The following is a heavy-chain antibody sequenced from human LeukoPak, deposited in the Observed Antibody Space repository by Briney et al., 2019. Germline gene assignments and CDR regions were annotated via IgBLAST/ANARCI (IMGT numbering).Heavy chain of an antibody. CDR2: IIPIFGTA. CDR1: GGTFSSYA. CDR3: ARGLKYYYDSSGYFGWYFDL. J-gene: IGHJ2*01. V-gene: IGHV1-69*13. Sequence: GASVKVSCKASGGTFSSYAISWVRQAPGQGLEWMGGIIPIFGTANYAQKFQGRVTITADESTSTAYMELSSLRPEDTAVYYCARGLKYYYDSSGYFGWYFDLWGRGTLVTVSS. D-gene: IGHD3-22*01.